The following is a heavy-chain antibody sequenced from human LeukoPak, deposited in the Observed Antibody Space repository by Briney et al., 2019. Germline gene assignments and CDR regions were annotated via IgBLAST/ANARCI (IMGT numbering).Heavy chain of an antibody. V-gene: IGHV4-38-2*02. CDR3: ARVAVVVTAIVFDY. CDR2: IYHSGST. D-gene: IGHD2-21*02. J-gene: IGHJ4*02. CDR1: GYSISSGYY. Sequence: PSETLSLTCTVSGYSISSGYYWGWIRQPPGKGLEWIGSIYHSGSTYYNASLKSRVTISVDTAKRHFSLKLSSVTGADTAVYYCARVAVVVTAIVFDYWGQGTLVTVSS.